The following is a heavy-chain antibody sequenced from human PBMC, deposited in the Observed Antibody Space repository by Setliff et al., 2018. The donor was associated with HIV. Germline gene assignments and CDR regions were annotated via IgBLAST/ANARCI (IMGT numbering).Heavy chain of an antibody. V-gene: IGHV3-21*01. D-gene: IGHD2-2*01. CDR3: ARRAYCSSTTCFDN. CDR2: ISGSRT. Sequence: GGSLRLSCAASGFTFRIYSMNWVRQAPGKGLEWVSSISGSRTYYADSVKGRFTISRDDAENSLYLQLNSLRAEDTAVYYCARRAYCSSTTCFDNWGQGTLVTVSS. J-gene: IGHJ4*02. CDR1: GFTFRIYS.